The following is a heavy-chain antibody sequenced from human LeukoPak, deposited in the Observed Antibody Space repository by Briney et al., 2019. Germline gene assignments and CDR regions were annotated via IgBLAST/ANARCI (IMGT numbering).Heavy chain of an antibody. CDR1: GFTFSSYS. J-gene: IGHJ4*02. Sequence: KPGGSLRLSCAASGFTFSSYSMNWVRQAPGKGLEWVSSISSSSTYIYYADSVKGRVTISRDNAKNSLYLQMNSLRAEDTAVYYCARVLSGCETTRCELDYWGQGTLVTVSS. V-gene: IGHV3-21*01. CDR3: ARVLSGCETTRCELDY. D-gene: IGHD1-26*01. CDR2: ISSSSTYI.